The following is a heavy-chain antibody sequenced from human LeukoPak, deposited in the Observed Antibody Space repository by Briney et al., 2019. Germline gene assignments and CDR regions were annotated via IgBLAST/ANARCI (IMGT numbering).Heavy chain of an antibody. J-gene: IGHJ5*02. CDR2: IIPIFGTA. CDR1: RGTFSSYA. CDR3: ARDLRTMVRGVIIETWFDP. D-gene: IGHD3-10*01. V-gene: IGHV1-69*13. Sequence: GASVKVSCKASRGTFSSYAISWVRQAPGQGLEWMGGIIPIFGTANYAQKFQGRVTITADESTSTAYMELSSLRSEDTAVYYCARDLRTMVRGVIIETWFDPWGQGTLVTVSS.